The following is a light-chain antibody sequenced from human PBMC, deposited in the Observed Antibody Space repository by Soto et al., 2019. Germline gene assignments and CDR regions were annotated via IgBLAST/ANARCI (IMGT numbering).Light chain of an antibody. CDR2: WAS. CDR3: QQYYDDPQN. J-gene: IGKJ1*01. CDR1: QSVLYSSNNKNY. Sequence: DIVMTQSPDSLAVSLGERATINCKSSQSVLYSSNNKNYLAWYQQKPGQPPKLLIYWASTRESGVPDRFSGSGYGTDFTLTISSLQAEDVAVYYCQQYYDDPQNFGQGTKVEIK. V-gene: IGKV4-1*01.